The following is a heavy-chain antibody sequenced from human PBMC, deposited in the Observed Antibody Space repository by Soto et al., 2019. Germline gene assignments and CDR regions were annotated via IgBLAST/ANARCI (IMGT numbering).Heavy chain of an antibody. V-gene: IGHV1-46*01. CDR3: ASQGCSSGWSTAGY. CDR1: GYTLTSYH. J-gene: IGHJ4*02. D-gene: IGHD2-2*01. CDR2: ISPSGADT. Sequence: QVQLVQDGAEVKKPGASVKVSCKASGYTLTSYHMHWVRQAPGQGLEWMGIISPSGADTSYAQKFQGRVTMTWDTSTSTVYMELSSLKSEDTAVYYCASQGCSSGWSTAGYWGQGTLVTVSS.